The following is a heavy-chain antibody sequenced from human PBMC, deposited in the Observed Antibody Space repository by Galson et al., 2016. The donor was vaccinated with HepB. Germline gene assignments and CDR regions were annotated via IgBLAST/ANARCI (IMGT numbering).Heavy chain of an antibody. CDR3: ARGDRHSSSRWGFDY. J-gene: IGHJ4*02. CDR2: ISSSGSYI. CDR1: GFTFSTYW. D-gene: IGHD6-13*01. Sequence: SLRLSCAASGFTFSTYWMHWIRQAPGKGLEWVSYISSSGSYIYYADSVKGRFTISRDNAKNSLYLQMDSLRAEDTAVYYCARGDRHSSSRWGFDYWGQGTLVTVSS. V-gene: IGHV3-11*01.